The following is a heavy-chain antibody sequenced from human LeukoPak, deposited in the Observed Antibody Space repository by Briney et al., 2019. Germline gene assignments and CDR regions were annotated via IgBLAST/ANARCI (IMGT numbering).Heavy chain of an antibody. Sequence: GGSLRLSCVGSGFTFRSHAMSWVRQAPGKGLEWVAVISYDGSNKYYADSVKGRFTISRDNSKNTLYLQMNSLRAEDTAVYYCARDPDIAVAGNFDYWGQGTLVTVSS. CDR2: ISYDGSNK. CDR3: ARDPDIAVAGNFDY. CDR1: GFTFRSHA. V-gene: IGHV3-30-3*01. D-gene: IGHD6-19*01. J-gene: IGHJ4*02.